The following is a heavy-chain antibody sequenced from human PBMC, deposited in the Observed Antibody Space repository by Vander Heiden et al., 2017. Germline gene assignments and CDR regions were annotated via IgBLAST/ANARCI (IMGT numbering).Heavy chain of an antibody. CDR1: GFTFSSYG. Sequence: QVQLVESGGGVVQPGRSLRLSCAASGFTFSSYGMHWVRQAPGKGLEWVAVIWYDGSNKYEADAVKGRFTISRDNSKNTLYLQMNSLSAEDTAVYYCARDRSCYSWAFDIWGQGTMVTVSS. D-gene: IGHD3-10*01. CDR2: IWYDGSNK. CDR3: ARDRSCYSWAFDI. J-gene: IGHJ3*02. V-gene: IGHV3-33*01.